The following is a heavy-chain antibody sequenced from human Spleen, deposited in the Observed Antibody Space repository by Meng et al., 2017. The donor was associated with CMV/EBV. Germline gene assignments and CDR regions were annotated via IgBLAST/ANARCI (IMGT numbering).Heavy chain of an antibody. D-gene: IGHD4-17*01. V-gene: IGHV4-38-2*02. J-gene: IGHJ4*02. CDR3: ARVYGDYLIGEEY. CDR1: GYSISSGYY. Sequence: SETLSLTCTVSGYSISSGYYWGWIRQPPGKGLEWIGSIYHSGSTYYNPSLKSRVTISVDTSKNQFSLKLSSVTAADTAVYYCARVYGDYLIGEEYWGQGTLVTVS. CDR2: IYHSGST.